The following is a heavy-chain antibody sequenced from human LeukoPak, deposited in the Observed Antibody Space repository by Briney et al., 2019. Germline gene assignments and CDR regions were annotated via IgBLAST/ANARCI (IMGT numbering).Heavy chain of an antibody. Sequence: GGSLRLSCAASGFTFSDYYMSWIRQAPGKGLKWVSYISSSGSTIYYADSVKGRFTISRDNAKNSLYLQMNSLRAEDTAVYYCARDGGYCSGGSCYAHYYYYGMDVWGQGTTVTVSS. V-gene: IGHV3-11*01. J-gene: IGHJ6*02. D-gene: IGHD2-15*01. CDR1: GFTFSDYY. CDR2: ISSSGSTI. CDR3: ARDGGYCSGGSCYAHYYYYGMDV.